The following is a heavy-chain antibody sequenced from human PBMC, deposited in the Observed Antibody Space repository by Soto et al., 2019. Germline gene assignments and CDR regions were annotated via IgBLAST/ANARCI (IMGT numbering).Heavy chain of an antibody. Sequence: SETLSLTXAVYGGSFSGGYWSWIRQPPGKGLEWIGEINGRGSTKYNPSLKSRVTMSVDPSKNQFSLKLTSVTAADTAVYYCANELRFLEWLPTAFDYWGQGTLVTVSS. CDR2: INGRGST. J-gene: IGHJ4*02. D-gene: IGHD3-3*01. CDR3: ANELRFLEWLPTAFDY. V-gene: IGHV4-34*01. CDR1: GGSFSGGY.